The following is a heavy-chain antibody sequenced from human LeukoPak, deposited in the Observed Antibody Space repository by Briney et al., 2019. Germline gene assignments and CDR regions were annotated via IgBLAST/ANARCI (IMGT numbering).Heavy chain of an antibody. V-gene: IGHV3-30*04. CDR3: ARDLGSESYYYYGMDV. CDR2: ISYDGSNK. J-gene: IGHJ6*02. CDR1: GFSFSSYA. Sequence: GGSLRLSCAASGFSFSSYAMHWVRQAPGQGLEWVAVISYDGSNKYYADSVKGRFTISRDNSKNTLYLQMNSLRAEDTAVYYCARDLGSESYYYYGMDVWGQGTTVTVSS. D-gene: IGHD3-10*01.